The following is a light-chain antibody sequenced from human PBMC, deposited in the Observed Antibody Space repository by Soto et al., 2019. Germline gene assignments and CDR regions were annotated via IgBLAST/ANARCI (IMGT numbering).Light chain of an antibody. V-gene: IGKV3-15*01. CDR3: QQYNNWPRT. CDR1: QTVSNK. J-gene: IGKJ1*01. CDR2: GAS. Sequence: EIVLTQSTSTLSSSSGERATLSCGASQTVSNKLAWYQQKPGQAPRLLIYGASTRATGIPARFSGSGSGTEFNLTISSLQSEDFAVYYCQQYNNWPRTFGQGTKVDIK.